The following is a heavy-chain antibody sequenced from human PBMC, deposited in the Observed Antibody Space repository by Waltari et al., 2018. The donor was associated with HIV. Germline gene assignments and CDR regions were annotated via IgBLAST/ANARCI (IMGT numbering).Heavy chain of an antibody. Sequence: VQLVESGGGPVKPGGSLRLSWAASGFMFSGCTLHLVRPAPGKGLEWVASMSGSSGDIYYADSVKGRFTISRDNTKSSLFLQMNTLRVEDTAIYYCARKYCTEANCKNLDSWGQGTLVTVSS. CDR1: GFMFSGCT. J-gene: IGHJ4*02. CDR3: ARKYCTEANCKNLDS. D-gene: IGHD2-8*02. V-gene: IGHV3-21*02. CDR2: MSGSSGDI.